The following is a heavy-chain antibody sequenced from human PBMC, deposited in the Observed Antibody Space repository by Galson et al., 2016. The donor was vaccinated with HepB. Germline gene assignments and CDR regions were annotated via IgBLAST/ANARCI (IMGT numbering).Heavy chain of an antibody. V-gene: IGHV3-23*01. Sequence: SLRLSCAASGFTFSNYDMSWVRQAPGRGPEWVSGISGSGASTTYADSVKGRFTISRDNSKNALHLQMNSLRAEDTAMYFCARHFSGSYLGQGTLVTVSS. CDR3: ARHFSGSY. J-gene: IGHJ4*02. CDR1: GFTFSNYD. D-gene: IGHD3-22*01. CDR2: ISGSGAST.